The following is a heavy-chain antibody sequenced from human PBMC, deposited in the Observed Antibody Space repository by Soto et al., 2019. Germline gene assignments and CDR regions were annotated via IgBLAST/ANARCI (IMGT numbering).Heavy chain of an antibody. V-gene: IGHV1-69*12. D-gene: IGHD6-13*01. CDR1: GGTFSSYA. J-gene: IGHJ4*02. Sequence: QVQLVQSGAEVKKPGSSVKVSCKASGGTFSSYAISWVRQAPGQGLEWMGGIIPIFGTANYAQKFQGRVTITADESTSTAYMELSSQRSEDTAVYYCARAVLKQLVLGSYFDYWGQGTLVTVSS. CDR3: ARAVLKQLVLGSYFDY. CDR2: IIPIFGTA.